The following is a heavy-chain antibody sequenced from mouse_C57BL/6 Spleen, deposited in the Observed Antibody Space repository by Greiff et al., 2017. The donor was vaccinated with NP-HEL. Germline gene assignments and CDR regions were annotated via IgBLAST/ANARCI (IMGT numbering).Heavy chain of an antibody. D-gene: IGHD3-2*02. CDR3: AREGDSSGAFDY. V-gene: IGHV1-26*01. CDR2: INPNNGGT. CDR1: GYTFTDYY. J-gene: IGHJ2*01. Sequence: EVQLQQSGPELVKPGASVKISCKASGYTFTDYYMNWVKQSHGKSLEWIGDINPNNGGTSYNQKFKGKATLTVDKSSSTAYMELRSLTSEDSAVYYCAREGDSSGAFDYWGQGTTLTVSS.